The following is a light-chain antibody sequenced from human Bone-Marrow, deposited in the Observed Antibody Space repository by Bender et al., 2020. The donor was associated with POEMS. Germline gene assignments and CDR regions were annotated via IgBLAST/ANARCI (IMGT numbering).Light chain of an antibody. Sequence: QSALTQPPSASGSSGQSVTISCTGASTDIGSYNYVSWYQQHPGKAPKLMIYEVTKRPSGVPDRFSGSKSGNTASLTVSGLQAEDEADYYCSSYADNNRDFGGGTKLTVL. CDR1: STDIGSYNY. CDR2: EVT. V-gene: IGLV2-8*01. J-gene: IGLJ2*01. CDR3: SSYADNNRD.